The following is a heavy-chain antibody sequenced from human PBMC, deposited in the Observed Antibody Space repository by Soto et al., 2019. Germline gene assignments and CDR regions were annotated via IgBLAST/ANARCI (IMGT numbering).Heavy chain of an antibody. V-gene: IGHV1-18*01. CDR3: ARDRSSYSDY. CDR1: GYTFTSYG. Sequence: QVQLVQSGAEVKKPGASVKVSCKASGYTFTSYGIIWVRQAPGQGLEWMGWISAYNGNTNYAQKLRGRVRMTRGTSTSTAYMEVRRLRSDETAVYYCARDRSSYSDYWGQGTLVTVSS. J-gene: IGHJ4*02. D-gene: IGHD3-10*01. CDR2: ISAYNGNT.